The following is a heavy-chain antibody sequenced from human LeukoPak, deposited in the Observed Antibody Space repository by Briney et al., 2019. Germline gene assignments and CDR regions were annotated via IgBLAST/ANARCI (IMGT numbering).Heavy chain of an antibody. V-gene: IGHV3-11*04. CDR2: SSSGSTI. Sequence: PVQPLDSPSVSSSGSTIYYADSVKGRFTISRDNAKNSLYLQMNSLRAEDTAVYYCARESIFGVVTQYYFDYWGQGTLVTVSS. CDR3: ARESIFGVVTQYYFDY. J-gene: IGHJ4*02. D-gene: IGHD3-3*01.